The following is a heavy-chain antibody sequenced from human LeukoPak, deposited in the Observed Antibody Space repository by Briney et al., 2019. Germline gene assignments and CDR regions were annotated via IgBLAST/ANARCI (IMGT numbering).Heavy chain of an antibody. D-gene: IGHD6-19*01. V-gene: IGHV4-34*01. CDR1: GGSFSGYY. CDR2: INHSGST. CDR3: ATGSGSNWFDP. J-gene: IGHJ5*02. Sequence: SATLSLTCAVYGGSFSGYYWSWIRQPPGKGLEWIGEINHSGSTNYNPSLKSRVTISVDTSKNQFSLKLSSVTAADTAVYYCATGSGSNWFDPWGQGTLVTVSS.